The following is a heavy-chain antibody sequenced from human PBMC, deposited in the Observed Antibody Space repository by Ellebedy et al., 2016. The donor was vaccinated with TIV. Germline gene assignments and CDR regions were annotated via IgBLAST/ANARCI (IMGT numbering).Heavy chain of an antibody. Sequence: PGGSLRLSCAASGFTVSSTYMNWVRQAPGKGLGWVSLIYSDGSTYYADSVKGRFTFSRDISKNTLYLQMDSLRVEDTAVYFCVREASIGGTVFFDYWGQGALVTVSS. J-gene: IGHJ4*02. CDR1: GFTVSSTY. CDR2: IYSDGST. V-gene: IGHV3-66*01. CDR3: VREASIGGTVFFDY. D-gene: IGHD1-7*01.